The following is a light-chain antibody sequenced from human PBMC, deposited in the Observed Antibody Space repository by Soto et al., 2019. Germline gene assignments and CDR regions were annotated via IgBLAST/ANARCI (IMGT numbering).Light chain of an antibody. Sequence: EIVLTQSPGTLSLSPGERATLSCRASQSVSSSYLAWYQQKTGQAPRLLIYGASSRATGIPDRFSGSGSGTDFTLTISRLEPEDFAVYYCQQYGSAPPGTFGQGTKV. CDR1: QSVSSSY. CDR2: GAS. J-gene: IGKJ1*01. V-gene: IGKV3-20*01. CDR3: QQYGSAPPGT.